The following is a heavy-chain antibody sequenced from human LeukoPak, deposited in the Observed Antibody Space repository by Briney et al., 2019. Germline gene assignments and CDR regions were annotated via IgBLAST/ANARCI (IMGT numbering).Heavy chain of an antibody. CDR1: GFTFSDYA. CDR2: ISGSSIST. D-gene: IGHD3-3*01. CDR3: AKVRITIFGVVPDAFDI. J-gene: IGHJ3*02. Sequence: PGGSLRLSCAASGFTFSDYAMSWVRQAPGKGLEWVSTISGSSISTYYADSVKGRFTISRDNSKNTLYLQMNSLRAEDTAVYYCAKVRITIFGVVPDAFDIWGQGTMVTVSS. V-gene: IGHV3-23*01.